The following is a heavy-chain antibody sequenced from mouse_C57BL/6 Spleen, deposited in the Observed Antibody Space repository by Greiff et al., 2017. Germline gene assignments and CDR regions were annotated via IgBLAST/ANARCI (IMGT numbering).Heavy chain of an antibody. J-gene: IGHJ2*01. V-gene: IGHV1-26*01. CDR2: INPNNGGT. D-gene: IGHD1-1*01. CDR3: ASYYGSSRYYFDY. Sequence: VQLQQSGPELVKPGASVKISCKASGYTFTDYYMNWVKQSHGKSLEWLGDINPNNGGTSYNQKFKGKATLTVDKSSSTAYMELRSLTSEDSAVYYCASYYGSSRYYFDYWGQGTTLTVSS. CDR1: GYTFTDYY.